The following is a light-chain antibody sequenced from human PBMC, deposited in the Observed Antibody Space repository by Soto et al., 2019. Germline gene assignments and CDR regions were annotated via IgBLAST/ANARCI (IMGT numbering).Light chain of an antibody. V-gene: IGLV2-14*01. CDR3: SSYRGSNTWV. CDR2: EVS. Sequence: QSALTQPASVSGSLGQSITISCTGTSSDVGGYNYVSWYQQHPGKAPKLMIYEVSNRPSGVSNRFSGSKSGNTASLTISGLQAEDEADYYCSSYRGSNTWVFGGGTKVTVL. CDR1: SSDVGGYNY. J-gene: IGLJ3*02.